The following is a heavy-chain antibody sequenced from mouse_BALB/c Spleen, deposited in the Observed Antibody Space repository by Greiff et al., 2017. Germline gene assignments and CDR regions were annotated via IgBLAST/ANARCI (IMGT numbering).Heavy chain of an antibody. Sequence: EVKLMESGGGLVQPGGSRKLSCAASGFTFSSFGMHWVRQAPEKGLEWVAYISSGSSTIYYADTVKGRFTISRDNPKNTLFLQMTSLRSEDTAMYYCARGMVTYYYAMDYWGQGTSVTVSS. CDR3: ARGMVTYYYAMDY. D-gene: IGHD2-10*02. V-gene: IGHV5-17*02. J-gene: IGHJ4*01. CDR1: GFTFSSFG. CDR2: ISSGSSTI.